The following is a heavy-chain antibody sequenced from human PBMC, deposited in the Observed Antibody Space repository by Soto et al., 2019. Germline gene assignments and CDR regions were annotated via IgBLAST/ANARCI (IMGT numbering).Heavy chain of an antibody. Sequence: ASVKVSCKASGDSFTGYYMHWVRQAPGQGLGWMGWINPNSGVTKYAQKFQGWVTMTRDTSMRTVYMELSRLRSDDTAVYYCARESGGATATLDYYYFYMDVWGTGTTVTVSS. D-gene: IGHD1-26*01. CDR1: GDSFTGYY. CDR2: INPNSGVT. V-gene: IGHV1-2*04. J-gene: IGHJ6*03. CDR3: ARESGGATATLDYYYFYMDV.